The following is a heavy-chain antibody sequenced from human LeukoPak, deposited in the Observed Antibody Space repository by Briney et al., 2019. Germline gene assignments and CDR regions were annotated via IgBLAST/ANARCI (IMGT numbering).Heavy chain of an antibody. CDR3: ARGGGKSYSSGWYVVGYFDY. Sequence: PGGSLRLSCAASGFTFSSYAMSWVRQAPGKGLEWVSGISWNSGSIGYADSVKGRFTISRDNAKNSLYLQMNSLRAEDTALYYCARGGGKSYSSGWYVVGYFDYWGQGTLVTVSS. D-gene: IGHD6-19*01. CDR2: ISWNSGSI. J-gene: IGHJ4*02. V-gene: IGHV3-9*01. CDR1: GFTFSSYA.